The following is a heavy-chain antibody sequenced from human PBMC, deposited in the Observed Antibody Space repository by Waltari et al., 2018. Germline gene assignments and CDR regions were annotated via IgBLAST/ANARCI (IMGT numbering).Heavy chain of an antibody. CDR3: TRDQTGGWAPRVIAPDY. D-gene: IGHD1-26*01. CDR1: GFTFGDYA. V-gene: IGHV3-49*03. CDR2: IRSKAYGGTT. Sequence: EVQLVESGGGLVQPGRSLRLSCTASGFTFGDYAMSWFRQAPGKGREWVGFIRSKAYGGTTEYAASVKGRFTISRDDSKSIAYLQMNSLKTEDTAVYYCTRDQTGGWAPRVIAPDYWGQGTLVTVSS. J-gene: IGHJ4*02.